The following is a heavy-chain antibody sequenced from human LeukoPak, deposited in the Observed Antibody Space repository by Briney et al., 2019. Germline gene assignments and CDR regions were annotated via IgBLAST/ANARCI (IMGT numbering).Heavy chain of an antibody. CDR1: GFTFSSYG. CDR3: ARDPRDGGYTGYFDY. Sequence: GGSLRLSCAASGFTFSSYGMHWVRQAPGKGLEWVAFIRYDGGNKYYADSVKGRFTISRDNAKNSLYLQMNSLRAEDTAVYYCARDPRDGGYTGYFDYWGQGTLVTVSS. D-gene: IGHD5-24*01. V-gene: IGHV3-30*02. CDR2: IRYDGGNK. J-gene: IGHJ4*02.